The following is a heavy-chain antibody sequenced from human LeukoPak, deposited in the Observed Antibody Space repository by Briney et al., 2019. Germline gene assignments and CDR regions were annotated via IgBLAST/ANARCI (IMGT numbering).Heavy chain of an antibody. V-gene: IGHV3-30*06. Sequence: GGSLRLSCAASGFTFSSYGMHWVRQAPGKGLEWVAVISYDGSNKYYADSVKGRFTISRDNSKNTLYLQMNSLRAEDTAVYYCARDYTGDYVFSYYFDYWGQGTLVTVPS. CDR2: ISYDGSNK. J-gene: IGHJ4*02. CDR3: ARDYTGDYVFSYYFDY. D-gene: IGHD4-17*01. CDR1: GFTFSSYG.